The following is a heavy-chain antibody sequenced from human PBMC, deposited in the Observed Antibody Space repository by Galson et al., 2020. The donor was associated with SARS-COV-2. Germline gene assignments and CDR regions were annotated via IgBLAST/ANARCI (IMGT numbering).Heavy chain of an antibody. Sequence: SETLSLTCTVSGGPISTKYWSWIRQPPGKGPEWIGYIYYTGATKDNPSLESRVTMSIDRSKSQFSLNLSSVTATDTAVYYCARGQLEYYDFWSGLSCWFDPWGPGTLVTVSS. CDR2: IYYTGAT. CDR1: GGPISTKY. D-gene: IGHD3-3*01. J-gene: IGHJ5*02. V-gene: IGHV4-59*01. CDR3: ARGQLEYYDFWSGLSCWFDP.